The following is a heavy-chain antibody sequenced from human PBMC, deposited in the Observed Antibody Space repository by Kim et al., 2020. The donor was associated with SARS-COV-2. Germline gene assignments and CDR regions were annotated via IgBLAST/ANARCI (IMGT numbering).Heavy chain of an antibody. Sequence: APVKGRFTISRDDSKNTLYLQMNSLKTEDTAVYYCTTDRDCTNGVCAFDYWGQGTLVTVSS. CDR3: TTDRDCTNGVCAFDY. D-gene: IGHD2-8*01. V-gene: IGHV3-15*01. J-gene: IGHJ4*02.